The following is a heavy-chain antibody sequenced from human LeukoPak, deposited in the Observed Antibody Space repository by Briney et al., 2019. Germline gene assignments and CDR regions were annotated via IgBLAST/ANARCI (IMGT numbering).Heavy chain of an antibody. CDR3: ARDRSRYCSGGSCYSGKDY. D-gene: IGHD2-15*01. CDR1: GFTFSSYA. J-gene: IGHJ4*02. V-gene: IGHV3-30*04. CDR2: ISYDGSNK. Sequence: GRSLRLSCAASGFTFSSYAMHWVRQAPGKGLEWVAVISYDGSNKYYADSVKGRFTISRDNSKNTLYLQMNSLRAEDTAVYYRARDRSRYCSGGSCYSGKDYWGQGTLVTVSS.